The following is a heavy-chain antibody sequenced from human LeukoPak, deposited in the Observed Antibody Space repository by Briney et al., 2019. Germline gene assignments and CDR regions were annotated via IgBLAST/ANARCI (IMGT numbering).Heavy chain of an antibody. Sequence: GRSLRLSCAASGFTFSSYGMHWVRQAPGKGLEWVAVIWYDGSNKYYADSVKGRFTISRDNSKNTLYLQMNSLRAEDTAVYYCARDQAMVRGVIINPSVGWGQGTLVTVSS. CDR2: IWYDGSNK. D-gene: IGHD3-10*01. J-gene: IGHJ4*02. V-gene: IGHV3-33*01. CDR3: ARDQAMVRGVIINPSVG. CDR1: GFTFSSYG.